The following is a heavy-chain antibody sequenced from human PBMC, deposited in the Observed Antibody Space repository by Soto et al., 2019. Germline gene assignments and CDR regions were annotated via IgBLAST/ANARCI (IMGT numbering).Heavy chain of an antibody. Sequence: QVQLVQSGAEVKKPGSSVNVSCKASGGTFSSYAISWVRQAPGQGLEWMGGIIPISGTANYAQKFQGRVTITADESTSTAYMELSSLRSEDTAVYYCARSQGSSTSLEIYYYYYYGMDVWGQGTKVTVSS. D-gene: IGHD2-2*01. J-gene: IGHJ6*02. CDR3: ARSQGSSTSLEIYYYYYYGMDV. CDR1: GGTFSSYA. CDR2: IIPISGTA. V-gene: IGHV1-69*01.